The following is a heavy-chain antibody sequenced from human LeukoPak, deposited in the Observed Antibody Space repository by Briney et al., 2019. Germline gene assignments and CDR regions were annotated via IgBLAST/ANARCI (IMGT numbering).Heavy chain of an antibody. D-gene: IGHD1-26*01. V-gene: IGHV3-7*03. J-gene: IGHJ4*02. CDR1: GFTFSSYW. CDR2: IKQDGSEK. CDR3: ARDGWGIVGAKDYFDY. Sequence: PGGSLRLSCAASGFTFSSYWMSWVRQAPGKGLEWVANIKQDGSEKYYVDSVKGRFTISRDNAKNSLYLQTNSLRAEDTAVYYCARDGWGIVGAKDYFDYWGQGTLVTVSS.